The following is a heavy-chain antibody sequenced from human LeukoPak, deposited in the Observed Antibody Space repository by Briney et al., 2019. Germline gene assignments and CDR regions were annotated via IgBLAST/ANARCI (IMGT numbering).Heavy chain of an antibody. CDR3: ARGPPYDFWSGYDY. CDR2: ISGSGGST. V-gene: IGHV3-23*01. Sequence: GGSLRLSCAASGFTFSSYAMSWVRQAPGKGLEWVSAISGSGGSTYYADSVKGRFTISRDNAKNSLYLQMNSLRAEDTAVYYCARGPPYDFWSGYDYWGQGTLVTVSS. J-gene: IGHJ4*02. CDR1: GFTFSSYA. D-gene: IGHD3-3*01.